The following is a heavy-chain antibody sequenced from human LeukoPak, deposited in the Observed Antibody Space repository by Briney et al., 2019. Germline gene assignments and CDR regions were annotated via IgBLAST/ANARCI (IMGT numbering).Heavy chain of an antibody. CDR2: IYHSGST. CDR3: ARRSEFDNTHYHYFDY. D-gene: IGHD2-15*01. V-gene: IGHV4-39*01. CDR1: GGSIDSRSYY. J-gene: IGHJ4*02. Sequence: SETLSLTCTVSGGSIDSRSYYWDWIRQAPGKGLEWIGTIYHSGSTEYNPSLKSRVAIFVDTSKNQFSLILRSVAAADTAVYYCARRSEFDNTHYHYFDYWGQGALVTVSS.